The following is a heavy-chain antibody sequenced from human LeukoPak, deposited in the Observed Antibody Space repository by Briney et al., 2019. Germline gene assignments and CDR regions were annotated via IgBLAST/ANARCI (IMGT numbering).Heavy chain of an antibody. J-gene: IGHJ2*01. CDR1: GGSFSGYY. V-gene: IGHV4-34*01. CDR3: ARGGGEQWPLDL. Sequence: SETLSLTCAVYGGSFSGYYWSWIRQPPGKGLEWIGEINHSGSTNYSPSLKSRVTISVDTSKNQFSLKLSSVTAADTAVYYCARGGGEQWPLDLRGRGTLVTVSS. D-gene: IGHD6-19*01. CDR2: INHSGST.